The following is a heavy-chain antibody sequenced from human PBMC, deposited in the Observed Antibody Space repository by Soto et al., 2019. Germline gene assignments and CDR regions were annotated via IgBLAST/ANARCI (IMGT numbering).Heavy chain of an antibody. CDR1: RDTLTDYY. V-gene: IGHV1-46*01. Sequence: SVKLSCKSSRDTLTDYYIHCVHQAPGQGLEWTGTVNPSGGHTTYAQHFLGRMTMTRDTSNNQLSLQLNSVTPDDTAVYYCARLIGDSWLDSWGQGTLVTVSS. D-gene: IGHD2-8*01. CDR2: VNPSGGHT. J-gene: IGHJ5*01. CDR3: ARLIGDSWLDS.